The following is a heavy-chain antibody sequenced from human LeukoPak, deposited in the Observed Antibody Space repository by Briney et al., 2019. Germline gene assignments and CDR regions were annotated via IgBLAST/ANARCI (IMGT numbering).Heavy chain of an antibody. Sequence: PGGSLRLSCAASGFTFNNFAMNWVRQAPGKGLEWVSSIKGGGASPFYADSVRGRFAISRDNSKNTLFLQMNSLRAEGTALYYCAKYSLSYGNDAFDIWGQGTMVTVSS. CDR3: AKYSLSYGNDAFDI. V-gene: IGHV3-23*01. CDR1: GFTFNNFA. CDR2: IKGGGASP. J-gene: IGHJ3*02. D-gene: IGHD5-18*01.